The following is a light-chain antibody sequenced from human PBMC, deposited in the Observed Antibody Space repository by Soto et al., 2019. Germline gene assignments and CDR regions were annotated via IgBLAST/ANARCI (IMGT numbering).Light chain of an antibody. CDR2: AAS. CDR1: QGICNN. CDR3: QEYSSAPRT. V-gene: IGKV1-27*01. J-gene: IGKJ3*01. Sequence: DILMPQSASSPSSSVGDRATITCRASQGICNNFALYQQKPGKVPKLLIYAASTLQSGVPSRFSGSGSGKDFTLTISSLQPEDVATYYCQEYSSAPRTFGPGTKVDIK.